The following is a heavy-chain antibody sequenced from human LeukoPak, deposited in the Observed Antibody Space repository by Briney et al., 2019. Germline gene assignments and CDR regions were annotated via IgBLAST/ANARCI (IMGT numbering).Heavy chain of an antibody. CDR2: IIPIFGTA. Sequence: LVKVSCKASGGTFSSYAISWVRQAPGQGLEWMGGIIPIFGTANYAQKFQGRVTITTDESTSTAYMELSSLRSEDTAVYYCARGPGVSYYDSSGYYYDYWGQGTLVTVSS. J-gene: IGHJ4*02. CDR3: ARGPGVSYYDSSGYYYDY. V-gene: IGHV1-69*05. D-gene: IGHD3-22*01. CDR1: GGTFSSYA.